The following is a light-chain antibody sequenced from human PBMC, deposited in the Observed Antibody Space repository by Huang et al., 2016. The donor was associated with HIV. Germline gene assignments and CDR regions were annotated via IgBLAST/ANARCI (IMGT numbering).Light chain of an antibody. J-gene: IGKJ4*01. CDR1: QRGSSY. CDR2: DAS. CDR3: QQRSNWPPLT. Sequence: EIVLTQSPATLSLSPGERATLSCRASQRGSSYLAWYQQRPGQAPRLLIYDASNKATGIPARFSGSGSGTDFTLTISSLEPEDFAVYYCQQRSNWPPLTFGGGTKVEIK. V-gene: IGKV3-11*01.